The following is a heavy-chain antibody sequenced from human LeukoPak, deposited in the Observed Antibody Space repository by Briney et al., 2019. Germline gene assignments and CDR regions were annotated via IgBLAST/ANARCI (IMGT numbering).Heavy chain of an antibody. CDR1: GFTFSSYA. V-gene: IGHV3-64D*06. J-gene: IGHJ4*02. Sequence: GGSLRLSCSVSGFTFSSYAIHWVRQAPGKGLEYVSAISRNGGSTYYADSVKGRFTISRDNSKNTLYLQMSSLRVDDTAVYYCVKAVGYSGYDPPDYWDQGTLVTVSS. CDR2: ISRNGGST. CDR3: VKAVGYSGYDPPDY. D-gene: IGHD5-12*01.